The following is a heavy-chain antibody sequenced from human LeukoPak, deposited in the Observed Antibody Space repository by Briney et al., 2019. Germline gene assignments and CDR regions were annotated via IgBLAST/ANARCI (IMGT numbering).Heavy chain of an antibody. Sequence: GRSLRLSCAASGFTFSTYAVHWVRQAPGKGLEWVAVTSYDGSIKYYADSVNGRFTISRDNSKNTLYLQMNSLRAEDTAVYYCARGTGGYEGWGQGTLVTVSS. V-gene: IGHV3-30*14. J-gene: IGHJ4*02. CDR3: ARGTGGYEG. D-gene: IGHD3-22*01. CDR2: TSYDGSIK. CDR1: GFTFSTYA.